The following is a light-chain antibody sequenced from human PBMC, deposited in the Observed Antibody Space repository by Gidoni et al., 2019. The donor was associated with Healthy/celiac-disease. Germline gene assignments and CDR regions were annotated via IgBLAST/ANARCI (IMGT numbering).Light chain of an antibody. Sequence: DIQMTQSPSSVSASVGDRVTITCRASQDISSWLAWYQQKPGKAPKLLIFPAFSLQGGVPSRFSGSGSGTDFTLTISGLQPDDFGTYYCQQGNGVPLTFGPGTTVDIK. CDR2: PAF. CDR3: QQGNGVPLT. CDR1: QDISSW. J-gene: IGKJ3*01. V-gene: IGKV1D-12*01.